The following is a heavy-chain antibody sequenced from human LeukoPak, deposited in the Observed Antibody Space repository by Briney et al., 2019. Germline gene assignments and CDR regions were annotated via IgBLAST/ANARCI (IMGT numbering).Heavy chain of an antibody. Sequence: GGSLRLSCTVSSFTFGTFAMSWVRQAPGKGLEWVSAISGSGGSTYYADSVKGRFTISRDNSKNTLYLQMNSLRAEDTAVYYCAKGSVAGTTDFDYWGQGTLVTVSS. CDR3: AKGSVAGTTDFDY. V-gene: IGHV3-23*01. CDR1: SFTFGTFA. D-gene: IGHD6-19*01. J-gene: IGHJ4*02. CDR2: ISGSGGST.